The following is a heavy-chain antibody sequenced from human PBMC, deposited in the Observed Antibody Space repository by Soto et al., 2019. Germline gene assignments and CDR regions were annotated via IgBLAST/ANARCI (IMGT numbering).Heavy chain of an antibody. CDR1: VFSMSISSYY. Sequence: PSATXSLTCTVSVFSMSISSYYWCWIRQPPGNVLEWIGSIYYSGSTYYNPSLKSRVTISVETSKNQFSLKLSSVTAADTAVYYCATDVRGGSSGWYSMNRLETWGQGTLV. D-gene: IGHD6-19*01. V-gene: IGHV4-39*01. CDR3: ATDVRGGSSGWYSMNRLET. CDR2: IYYSGST. J-gene: IGHJ4*02.